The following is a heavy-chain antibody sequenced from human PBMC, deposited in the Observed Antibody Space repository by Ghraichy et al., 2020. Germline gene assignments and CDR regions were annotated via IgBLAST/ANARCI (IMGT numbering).Heavy chain of an antibody. J-gene: IGHJ4*01. Sequence: GGSLRLSCAASGFTFSRHWMRWVRQAPGKGLEWVAGIKSDRSDRFYLDSVKGRFTISRDNAENSVSLEMTSLRAEDTAVYYCARDPYGDYKYGGTDYWGRGTLVSVSS. D-gene: IGHD4-17*01. CDR2: IKSDRSDR. V-gene: IGHV3-7*01. CDR3: ARDPYGDYKYGGTDY. CDR1: GFTFSRHW.